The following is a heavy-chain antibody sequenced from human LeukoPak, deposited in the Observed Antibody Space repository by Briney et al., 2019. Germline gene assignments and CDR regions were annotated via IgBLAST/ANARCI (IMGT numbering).Heavy chain of an antibody. V-gene: IGHV4-30-2*01. Sequence: SQTLSLTCAVSGGSISSGGYSWNWIRQPPGTGLEWIGYIYHSGNTYYNPSLKSRVTISVDRSKNQFSLNLSSVTAADTAVYYCAREGYASNWYADWGQGTLVTVSS. CDR1: GGSISSGGYS. D-gene: IGHD2-2*01. CDR2: IYHSGNT. J-gene: IGHJ5*02. CDR3: AREGYASNWYAD.